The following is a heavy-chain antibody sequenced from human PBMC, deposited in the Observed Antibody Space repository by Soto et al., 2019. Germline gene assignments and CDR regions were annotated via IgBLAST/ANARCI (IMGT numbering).Heavy chain of an antibody. CDR2: IIPIFGTA. D-gene: IGHD3-16*01. V-gene: IGHV1-69*12. CDR3: ARVHGGGSYYYYGMDV. CDR1: GGTFSSYA. J-gene: IGHJ6*02. Sequence: QVQLVQSGAEEKKPGSSVKVSCKASGGTFSSYALSWVRQAPGQGLEWMGGIIPIFGTANYAQKFQGRVTLTAEGSTSTAYMELSSLTSEDTAVYYCARVHGGGSYYYYGMDVWGQGTTVTVSS.